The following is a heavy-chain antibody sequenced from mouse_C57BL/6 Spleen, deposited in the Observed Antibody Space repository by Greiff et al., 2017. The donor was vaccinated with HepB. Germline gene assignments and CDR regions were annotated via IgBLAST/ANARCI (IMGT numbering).Heavy chain of an antibody. V-gene: IGHV1-53*01. D-gene: IGHD2-12*01. J-gene: IGHJ1*03. CDR3: ARSYYSSRGYFDV. CDR2: INPSNGGT. CDR1: GYTFTSYW. Sequence: QVQLKESGTELVKPGASVKLSCKASGYTFTSYWMHWVKQRPGQGLEWIGNINPSNGGTNYNEKFKSKATLTVDKSSSTAYMQLSSLTSEDSAVYYCARSYYSSRGYFDVWGTGTTVTVSS.